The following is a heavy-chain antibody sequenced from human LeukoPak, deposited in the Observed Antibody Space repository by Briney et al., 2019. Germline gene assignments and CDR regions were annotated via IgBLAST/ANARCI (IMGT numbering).Heavy chain of an antibody. Sequence: SETLSLTCAVYGGSFSGYYWSWIRQPPGKGLEWIGEINHSGSTNHNPSLKGRVTISVDTSKNQFSLKLSSVTAADTAVYYCARAGDVRYFDYWGQGTLVTVSS. CDR2: INHSGST. J-gene: IGHJ4*02. V-gene: IGHV4-34*01. D-gene: IGHD5-24*01. CDR1: GGSFSGYY. CDR3: ARAGDVRYFDY.